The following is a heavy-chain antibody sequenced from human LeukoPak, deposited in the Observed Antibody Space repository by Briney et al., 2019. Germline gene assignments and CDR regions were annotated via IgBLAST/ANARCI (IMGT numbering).Heavy chain of an antibody. J-gene: IGHJ4*02. CDR1: GFTFSSYW. V-gene: IGHV3-7*01. CDR3: ARSQDYYDSSGYIDY. Sequence: PGGSLRLSCAASGFTFSSYWMSWVRQAPGKGLEWVANIKQDGSEKYYVDSVKGRFTISRDNAKNSLYLQMNSLRAEDTAVYYCARSQDYYDSSGYIDYWGQGTLVTVSS. CDR2: IKQDGSEK. D-gene: IGHD3-22*01.